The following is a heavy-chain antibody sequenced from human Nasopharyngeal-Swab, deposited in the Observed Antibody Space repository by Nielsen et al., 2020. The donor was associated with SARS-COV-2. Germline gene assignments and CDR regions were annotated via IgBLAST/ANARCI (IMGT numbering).Heavy chain of an antibody. CDR1: GFTFSSYW. D-gene: IGHD2-15*01. CDR3: AKELGYCSGGSCYPA. J-gene: IGHJ4*02. CDR2: INSDGSST. V-gene: IGHV3-74*01. Sequence: GESLKISCAASGFTFSSYWMHWVRQAPGKGLVWVSRINSDGSSTSYADSVKGRFTISRDNSKNTLYLQMNSLRAEDTAVYYCAKELGYCSGGSCYPAWGQGTLVTVSS.